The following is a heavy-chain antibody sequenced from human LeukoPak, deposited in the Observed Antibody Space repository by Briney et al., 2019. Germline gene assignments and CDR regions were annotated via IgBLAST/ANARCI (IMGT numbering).Heavy chain of an antibody. D-gene: IGHD3-10*01. J-gene: IGHJ4*02. CDR2: IKPDGSEK. CDR3: AGMVRGVPPFFDY. CDR1: GFTFSNYW. Sequence: PGGSLRLSCAASGFTFSNYWMSWVRQAPGKGLEWVANIKPDGSEKYYVDSVKGRFTISRDNAKNSLYLQMNSLRAEDTAVYYCAGMVRGVPPFFDYWGQGTLVTVSS. V-gene: IGHV3-7*01.